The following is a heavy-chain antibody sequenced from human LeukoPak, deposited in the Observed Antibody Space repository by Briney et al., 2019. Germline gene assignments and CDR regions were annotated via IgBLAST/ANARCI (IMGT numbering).Heavy chain of an antibody. CDR1: GFTFSSYSMN. D-gene: IGHD2-15*01. V-gene: IGHV4-39*01. Sequence: PGGSLRLSCAASGFTFSSYSMNWVRQPPGKGLEWIGTIYYSGSTSYNSSIKSRVTISIDTSKKEFSLKLRSVTAADTAVYYCARSGYCTTGSCYSILDYWGQGILVTVSS. CDR3: ARSGYCTTGSCYSILDY. CDR2: IYYSGST. J-gene: IGHJ4*02.